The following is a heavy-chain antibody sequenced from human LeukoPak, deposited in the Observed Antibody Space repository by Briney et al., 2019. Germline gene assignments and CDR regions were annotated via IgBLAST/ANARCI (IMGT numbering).Heavy chain of an antibody. J-gene: IGHJ6*02. CDR3: AKDLRYDSYYYYGMDV. V-gene: IGHV3-23*01. Sequence: GGSLRLSCAASGFTFSSYAMSWVRQAPGKGLEWVSAISGSGGSTYYADSVKGRFTISRDNAKNSLYLQMNSLRAEDTALYYCAKDLRYDSYYYYGMDVWGQGTTVTVSS. D-gene: IGHD3-9*01. CDR2: ISGSGGST. CDR1: GFTFSSYA.